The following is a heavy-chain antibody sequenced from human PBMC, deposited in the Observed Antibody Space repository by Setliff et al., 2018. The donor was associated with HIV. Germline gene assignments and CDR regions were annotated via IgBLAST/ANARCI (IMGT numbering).Heavy chain of an antibody. CDR2: IYSGGST. J-gene: IGHJ3*01. Sequence: GGSLRLSCAASGFTVSNNYMKWVRQAPGKGLEWVSLIYSGGSTYYADSVKGRFTISRDNSKNTLYLQMNSLRAEDTAVYYCARELPGPPGALDLWGHGTMVTVSS. D-gene: IGHD7-27*01. V-gene: IGHV3-53*01. CDR1: GFTVSNNY. CDR3: ARELPGPPGALDL.